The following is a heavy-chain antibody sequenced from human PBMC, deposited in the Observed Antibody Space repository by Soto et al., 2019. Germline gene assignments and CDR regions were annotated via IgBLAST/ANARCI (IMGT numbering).Heavy chain of an antibody. CDR3: AKDEGIQLWFYYYYYMDV. CDR2: ISYDGSNK. Sequence: QVQLVESGGGVVQPGRSLRLSCAASGFTFSSYGMHWVRQAPGKGLEWVAVISYDGSNKYYADSVKGRFTISRDNSKNTLYLQMNSLRAEDTAVYYCAKDEGIQLWFYYYYYMDVWGKGTTVTVSS. J-gene: IGHJ6*03. D-gene: IGHD5-18*01. V-gene: IGHV3-30*18. CDR1: GFTFSSYG.